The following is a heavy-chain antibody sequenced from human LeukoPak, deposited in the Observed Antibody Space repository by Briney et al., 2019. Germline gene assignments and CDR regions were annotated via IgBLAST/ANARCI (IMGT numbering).Heavy chain of an antibody. J-gene: IGHJ3*02. V-gene: IGHV3-23*01. CDR2: ISGSGGST. Sequence: GGSLRLSCAASGFTFSSYAMSWVRQAPGKGLEWVSAISGSGGSTYYADYVKGRFTIPRDNSKNTLYLQMNSLRAEDTAVYYCAKDALIARLGAAFDIWGQGTMVTVSS. D-gene: IGHD6-25*01. CDR1: GFTFSSYA. CDR3: AKDALIARLGAAFDI.